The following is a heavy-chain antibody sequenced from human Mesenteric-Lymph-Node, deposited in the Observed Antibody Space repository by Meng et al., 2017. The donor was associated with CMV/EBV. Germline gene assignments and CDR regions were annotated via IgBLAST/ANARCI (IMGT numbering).Heavy chain of an antibody. D-gene: IGHD3-10*01. CDR2: IYHSGST. Sequence: GSLRLSCTVSRYSISSGYYWGWIRQPPGKGLEWIGNIYHSGSTYYNPSLKSRVTISLDTSKNQFSLKMSSVTAADTAVYYCARHSSRSYKGWFDSWGQGTLVTVSS. J-gene: IGHJ5*01. V-gene: IGHV4-38-2*02. CDR3: ARHSSRSYKGWFDS. CDR1: RYSISSGYY.